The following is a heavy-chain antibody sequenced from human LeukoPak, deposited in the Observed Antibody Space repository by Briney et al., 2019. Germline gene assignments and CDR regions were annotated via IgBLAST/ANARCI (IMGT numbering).Heavy chain of an antibody. Sequence: SGGSLRLSCAASGFIFYDYAMSWVRQVPGKGLEWVSGISGSGDNTYYIDSVKGRFTISRDNSKNTLYLQMNSLRAEDTAVYYCATLRFARINDYWGQGTLVTVSS. CDR3: ATLRFARINDY. J-gene: IGHJ4*02. D-gene: IGHD3-10*01. V-gene: IGHV3-23*01. CDR1: GFIFYDYA. CDR2: ISGSGDNT.